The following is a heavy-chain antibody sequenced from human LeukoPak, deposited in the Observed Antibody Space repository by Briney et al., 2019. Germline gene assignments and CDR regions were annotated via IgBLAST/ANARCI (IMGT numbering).Heavy chain of an antibody. CDR2: INHSGST. Sequence: SETLSLTCAVYGGSFSGYYWSWIRQPPGKGLEWIGEINHSGSTNYNPSLKSRVTISVDTSKNQFSLKLSSVTAADTAVYYCARGLGGGYYYGYWGQGTLVAVSS. CDR1: GGSFSGYY. V-gene: IGHV4-34*01. CDR3: ARGLGGGYYYGY. J-gene: IGHJ4*02. D-gene: IGHD3-22*01.